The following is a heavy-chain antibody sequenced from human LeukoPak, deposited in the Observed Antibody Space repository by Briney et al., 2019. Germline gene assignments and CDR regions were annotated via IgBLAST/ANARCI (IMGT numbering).Heavy chain of an antibody. Sequence: PSETLSLTCAVYGASFGGYYWSWIRQPPGKGLEWLGEINHTGNTNYNPSLKSRVTMSVDTSKNQFSLELSSVTAADTAVYYCARARRGYDFWSGYYSFDYWGQGTLVTVSS. CDR3: ARARRGYDFWSGYYSFDY. CDR2: INHTGNT. J-gene: IGHJ4*02. D-gene: IGHD3-3*01. V-gene: IGHV4-34*01. CDR1: GASFGGYY.